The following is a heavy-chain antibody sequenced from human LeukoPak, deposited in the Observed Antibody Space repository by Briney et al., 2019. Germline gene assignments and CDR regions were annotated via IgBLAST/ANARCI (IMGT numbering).Heavy chain of an antibody. J-gene: IGHJ3*02. CDR2: ISHIGRT. V-gene: IGHV4-59*11. CDR3: ARDLVTVTKGFDI. D-gene: IGHD4-17*01. Sequence: SETLSLTCAVSGDSFSSHYWTWTRQSPGTGLEGIGYISHIGRTNYNPSLKSRVTISIDTSKNQFSLKLRSVTAADTAVYYCARDLVTVTKGFDIWGQGTMVSVSS. CDR1: GDSFSSHY.